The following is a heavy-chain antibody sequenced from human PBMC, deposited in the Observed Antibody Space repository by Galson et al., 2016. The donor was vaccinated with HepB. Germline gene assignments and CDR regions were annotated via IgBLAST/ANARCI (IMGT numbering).Heavy chain of an antibody. CDR2: IIPIFGTT. CDR1: GDTFSNYA. V-gene: IGHV1-69*06. D-gene: IGHD6-13*01. CDR3: ARGRPRGQQLVNNYYYFSGMDV. Sequence: SVKVSCKASGDTFSNYAISWARQAPGQGLEWMGGIIPIFGTTEYAPKFQGRVTLIADKSTSTVYMEVSSLKSDDTAVYYCARGRPRGQQLVNNYYYFSGMDVWGQGTTVTVSS. J-gene: IGHJ6*02.